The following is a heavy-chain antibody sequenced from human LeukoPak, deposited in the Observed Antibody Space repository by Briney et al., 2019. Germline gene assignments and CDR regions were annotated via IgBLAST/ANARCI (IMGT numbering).Heavy chain of an antibody. CDR3: AGVSDDFWSGYSVY. J-gene: IGHJ4*02. D-gene: IGHD3-3*01. Sequence: GASVKVSCKASGYTFTSYGISWVRQAPGQGLEWMGWISAYNGNTNYAQKLQGRVTMTTDTSTSTAYMELRSLRSDDTAVYYCAGVSDDFWSGYSVYWGQGTLVTVSS. CDR2: ISAYNGNT. CDR1: GYTFTSYG. V-gene: IGHV1-18*01.